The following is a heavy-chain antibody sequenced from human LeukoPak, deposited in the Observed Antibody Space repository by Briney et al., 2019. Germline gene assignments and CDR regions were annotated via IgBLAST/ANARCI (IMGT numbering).Heavy chain of an antibody. CDR1: GYSLTSYW. CDR2: IYPGDSDT. D-gene: IGHD6-19*01. V-gene: IGHV5-51*01. CDR3: ARDRGSGWYPNYFDY. J-gene: IGHJ4*02. Sequence: GESLKISCKGSGYSLTSYWIGWVRQMPGKGLEWMGIIYPGDSDTRYSPSFQGQVTISADKSISTAYLQWSSLKASDTAMYYCARDRGSGWYPNYFDYWGQGTLVTVSS.